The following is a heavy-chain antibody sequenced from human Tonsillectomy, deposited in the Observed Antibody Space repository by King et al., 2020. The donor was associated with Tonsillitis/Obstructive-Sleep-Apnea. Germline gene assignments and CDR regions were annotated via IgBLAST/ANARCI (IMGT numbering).Heavy chain of an antibody. V-gene: IGHV1-46*01. CDR2: INPSGGST. D-gene: IGHD3-3*01. CDR1: GYTFTSYY. Sequence: VQLVGSGAEVKKPGASVKVSCKASGYTFTSYYMHWVRQAPGQGLEWMGIINPSGGSTSYAQKFQGRVTMTRDTSTSTVYMELSSLRSEDTAVYYCARGSLGITIFGVDYYFDYWGQGTLVTVSS. J-gene: IGHJ4*02. CDR3: ARGSLGITIFGVDYYFDY.